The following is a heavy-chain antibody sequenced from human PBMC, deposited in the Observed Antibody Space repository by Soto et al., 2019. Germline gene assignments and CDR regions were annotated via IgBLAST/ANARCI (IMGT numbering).Heavy chain of an antibody. CDR3: AKDAPTYYDILTGYRLN. V-gene: IGHV3-23*01. CDR2: ISGSGGST. CDR1: GFTFSSYA. Sequence: GGSLRRSCAASGFTFSSYAMSWVRQAPGKGLEWVSAISGSGGSTYYADSVKGRFTISRDNSKNTLYLQMNSLRAEDTAVYYCAKDAPTYYDILTGYRLNWGQGTLVTVSS. D-gene: IGHD3-9*01. J-gene: IGHJ4*02.